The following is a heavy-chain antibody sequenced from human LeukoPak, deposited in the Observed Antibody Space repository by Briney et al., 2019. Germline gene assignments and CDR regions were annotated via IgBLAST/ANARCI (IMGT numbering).Heavy chain of an antibody. D-gene: IGHD5-24*01. J-gene: IGHJ5*02. CDR2: IYYSGST. V-gene: IGHV4-39*07. Sequence: SETLSLTCTVSGGSISISSYYWVWIRQPPGKGLEWIGSIYYSGSTYYNPSLTSRVTISVDTSKNQFSLKLSSVTAADTAVYYCPRWGGLRWLQFEKPPTDWFAPWGQGTLVTVSP. CDR3: PRWGGLRWLQFEKPPTDWFAP. CDR1: GGSISISSYY.